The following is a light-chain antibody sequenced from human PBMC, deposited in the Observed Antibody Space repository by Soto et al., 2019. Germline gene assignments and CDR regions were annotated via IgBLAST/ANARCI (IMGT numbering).Light chain of an antibody. V-gene: IGKV2-40*01. CDR2: TLS. Sequence: DLVMTQTPLSLPVTPGEPASISCRSSQSLLDSDDGNTYLDWYLQKPGQSPQLLIYTLSYRASXVXDXXSGSGSGTDFTLKISRVEAEDVGVYYCMQRIEFPWTFGQGTKVEIK. CDR1: QSLLDSDDGNTY. CDR3: MQRIEFPWT. J-gene: IGKJ1*01.